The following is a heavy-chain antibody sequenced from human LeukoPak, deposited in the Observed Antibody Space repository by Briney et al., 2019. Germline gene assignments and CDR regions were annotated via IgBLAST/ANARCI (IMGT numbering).Heavy chain of an antibody. V-gene: IGHV3-30*02. J-gene: IGHJ4*02. CDR2: IRSDGSYK. CDR1: GFTFSSYG. D-gene: IGHD6-13*01. CDR3: AKDQPSGSSSWYWDY. Sequence: GGSLRLSCAASGFTFSSYGMYWVRQAPGKGLEWVAFIRSDGSYKYYADSVKGRFTISRDNSKNTLDLQMNSLRTEDTAVYYCAKDQPSGSSSWYWDYWGQGSLVTVSS.